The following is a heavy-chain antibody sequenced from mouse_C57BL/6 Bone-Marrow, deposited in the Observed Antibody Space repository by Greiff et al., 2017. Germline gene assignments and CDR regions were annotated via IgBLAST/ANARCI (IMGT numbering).Heavy chain of an antibody. D-gene: IGHD1-1*01. CDR3: ARLALLRSYWYFDV. CDR1: GYTFTSYG. Sequence: QVQLQQSGAELARPGASVKLSCKASGYTFTSYGISWVKQRTGQGLEWIGEIYPRSGNTYYNEKFKGKATLTADKSSSTAYMELRSLTSEDSAVYFCARLALLRSYWYFDVWGTGTTVTVSS. J-gene: IGHJ1*03. V-gene: IGHV1-81*01. CDR2: IYPRSGNT.